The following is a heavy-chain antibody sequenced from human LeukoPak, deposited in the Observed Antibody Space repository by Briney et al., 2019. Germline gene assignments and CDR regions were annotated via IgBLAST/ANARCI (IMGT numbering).Heavy chain of an antibody. CDR1: GGSISSGSYY. CDR3: ARGSGWYSQGGDY. CDR2: IYTSGST. Sequence: SETLSLTCTVSGGSISSGSYYWSWIRQPAGKGLEWIGRIYTSGSTNYNPSLKSRVTMSVDTSKNQFSLKLSSVTAADTAVYYCARGSGWYSQGGDYWGQGTLVTVSS. V-gene: IGHV4-61*02. J-gene: IGHJ4*02. D-gene: IGHD6-19*01.